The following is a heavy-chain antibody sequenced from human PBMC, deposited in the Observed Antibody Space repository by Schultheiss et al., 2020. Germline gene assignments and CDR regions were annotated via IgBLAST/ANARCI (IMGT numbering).Heavy chain of an antibody. CDR1: GGSISSSSYY. D-gene: IGHD1-7*01. J-gene: IGHJ2*01. CDR2: IYYSGST. Sequence: SETLSLTCTVSGGSISSSSYYWGWIRQPPGKGLEWIGSIYYSGSTYYNPSLKSRVTISVDTSKNQFSLKLSSVTAADTAVYYCARAVWNYVWYFDLWGRGTLVNVSS. CDR3: ARAVWNYVWYFDL. V-gene: IGHV4-39*07.